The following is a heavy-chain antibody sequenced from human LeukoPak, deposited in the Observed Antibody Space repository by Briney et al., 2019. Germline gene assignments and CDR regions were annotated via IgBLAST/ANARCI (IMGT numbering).Heavy chain of an antibody. D-gene: IGHD6-25*01. CDR3: ARHTRKGAAEVMDF. Sequence: SETLSLTCTVSGGSISGYYWSWIREPPGKGLEWLAYIHYSGNTNYNPSLKNRVTVSVDTSETQFSLRLSSVTAADTAVYYCARHTRKGAAEVMDFWGQGTLVTVSS. CDR1: GGSISGYY. J-gene: IGHJ4*02. V-gene: IGHV4-59*08. CDR2: IHYSGNT.